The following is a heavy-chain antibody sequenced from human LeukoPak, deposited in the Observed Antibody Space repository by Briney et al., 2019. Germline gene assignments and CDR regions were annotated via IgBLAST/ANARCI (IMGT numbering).Heavy chain of an antibody. D-gene: IGHD3-16*01. V-gene: IGHV3-30*04. J-gene: IGHJ4*02. CDR3: ASSSYYDYVWGSYPGTDY. CDR1: GFTFSSYA. CDR2: ISYDGSNK. Sequence: GRSLRLSCAASGFTFSSYAMHWVRQAPGKGLEWVAVISYDGSNKYYADSVKGRFTISGDNSKNTLYLQMNSLRAEDTAVYYCASSSYYDYVWGSYPGTDYWGQGTLVTVSS.